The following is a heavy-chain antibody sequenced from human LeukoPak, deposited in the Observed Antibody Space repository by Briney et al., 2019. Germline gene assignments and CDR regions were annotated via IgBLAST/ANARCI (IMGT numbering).Heavy chain of an antibody. CDR1: GFTFSSYG. D-gene: IGHD5-18*01. Sequence: GGSLRLSCAASGFTFSSYGMNWVRQAPGKGLEWVSYISSSGRTIYYADSVKGRFTISRDNAKNSLYLQMNSLRGEDTAVYYCARGQDTTMVTDWGQGTLVTVSS. V-gene: IGHV3-48*03. CDR2: ISSSGRTI. CDR3: ARGQDTTMVTD. J-gene: IGHJ4*02.